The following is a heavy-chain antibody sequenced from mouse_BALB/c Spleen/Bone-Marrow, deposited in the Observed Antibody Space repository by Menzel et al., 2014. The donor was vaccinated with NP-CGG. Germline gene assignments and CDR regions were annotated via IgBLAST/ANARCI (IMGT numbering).Heavy chain of an antibody. CDR3: ARNYYDSSFYFDY. D-gene: IGHD1-1*01. Sequence: QVQLQQSGPGLVAPSQSLSITCTVSGFSLTDYVVNWVRQPPGKGLEWLGMIWGDGRTDYNSALKSRLSISKDNSKSQVFLKMNSLQTDDTARYYCARNYYDSSFYFDYWGQGTTLTVSS. CDR2: IWGDGRT. V-gene: IGHV2-6-7*01. CDR1: GFSLTDYV. J-gene: IGHJ2*01.